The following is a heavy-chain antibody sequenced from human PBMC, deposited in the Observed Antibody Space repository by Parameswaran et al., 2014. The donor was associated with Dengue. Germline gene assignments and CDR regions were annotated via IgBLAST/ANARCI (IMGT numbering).Heavy chain of an antibody. Sequence: VRQAPGKGLEWVSYISSSSSTIYYADFVKGRFTISRDNAKNSLYLQMNSLRAEDTAVYYCARGLNSRFDYWARNLVTVSS. V-gene: IGHV3-48*01. D-gene: IGHD4-23*01. CDR2: ISSSSSTI. CDR3: ARGLNSRFDY. J-gene: IGHJ4*01.